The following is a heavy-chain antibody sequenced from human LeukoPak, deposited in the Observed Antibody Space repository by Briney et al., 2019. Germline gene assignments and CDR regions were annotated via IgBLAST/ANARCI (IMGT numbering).Heavy chain of an antibody. Sequence: QPGGSLRLSCAASGFTFSSYAMSWVRQAPGKGLGWVSAISGSGGSTYYADSVKGRFTISSDNSKNTLYLQMNSLRAEDTAVYYCAKDPYGDYANWFDPWGQGTLVTVSS. CDR3: AKDPYGDYANWFDP. D-gene: IGHD4-17*01. CDR1: GFTFSSYA. CDR2: ISGSGGST. V-gene: IGHV3-23*01. J-gene: IGHJ5*02.